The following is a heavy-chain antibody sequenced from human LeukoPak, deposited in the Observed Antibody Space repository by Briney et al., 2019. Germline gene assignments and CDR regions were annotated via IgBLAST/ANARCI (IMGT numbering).Heavy chain of an antibody. V-gene: IGHV1-24*01. CDR1: GYTLTELS. CDR2: FDPEDGET. J-gene: IGHJ4*02. CDR3: ARVADSSSWYFDY. D-gene: IGHD6-13*01. Sequence: ASVKVSCKVSGYTLTELSMHWVRQAPGKGLEWMGGFDPEDGETIYAQKFQGRVTMTRDTSTSTVYMELSSLRSEDTAVYYCARVADSSSWYFDYWGQGTLVTVSS.